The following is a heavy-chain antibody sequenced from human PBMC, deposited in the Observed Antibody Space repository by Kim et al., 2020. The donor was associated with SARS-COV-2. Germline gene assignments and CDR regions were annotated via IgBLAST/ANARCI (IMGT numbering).Heavy chain of an antibody. CDR3: AIGAKGGSSWYYRWFDP. Sequence: SETLSLTCTVSGGSISSGGYYWSWIRQHPGKGLEWIGYIYYSGSTYYNPSLKGRVTISVDTSKNQFSLKLSSVTAADTAVYYCAIGAKGGSSWYYRWFDPWGQGTLVTVSS. V-gene: IGHV4-31*03. D-gene: IGHD6-13*01. CDR2: IYYSGST. CDR1: GGSISSGGYY. J-gene: IGHJ5*02.